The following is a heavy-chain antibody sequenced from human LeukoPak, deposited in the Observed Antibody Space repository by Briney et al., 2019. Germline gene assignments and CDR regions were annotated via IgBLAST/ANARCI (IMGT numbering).Heavy chain of an antibody. CDR2: ISGSGGST. Sequence: GGSLRLSCAASGFTFSSYAMSWVRQAPGKGLEWVSAISGSGGSTYYADSVKGRFTISRDNSKNTPYLQMNSLRAEGTAVYYCAKASAMIVVVSKHFDYWGQGTLVTVSS. D-gene: IGHD3-22*01. J-gene: IGHJ4*02. CDR3: AKASAMIVVVSKHFDY. V-gene: IGHV3-23*01. CDR1: GFTFSSYA.